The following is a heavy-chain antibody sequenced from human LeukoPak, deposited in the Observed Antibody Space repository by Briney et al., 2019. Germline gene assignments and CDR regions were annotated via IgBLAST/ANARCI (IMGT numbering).Heavy chain of an antibody. Sequence: GGSLRLSCAASGFTFRSYGIHWVRQAPGKGLEWLAFIWYDEITKNYADSVKGRFTISRDNSKNTLYVQMNSLRPDDTAVYYCAKDSSDYYFDYWGQGTLVTVSS. V-gene: IGHV3-30*02. CDR1: GFTFRSYG. CDR3: AKDSSDYYFDY. CDR2: IWYDEITK. J-gene: IGHJ4*02. D-gene: IGHD3-22*01.